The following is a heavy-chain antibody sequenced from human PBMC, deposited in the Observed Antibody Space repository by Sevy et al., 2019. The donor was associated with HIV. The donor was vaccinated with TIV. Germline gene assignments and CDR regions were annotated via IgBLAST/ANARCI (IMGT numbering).Heavy chain of an antibody. J-gene: IGHJ5*02. D-gene: IGHD1-1*01. Sequence: SETLSLTCTVSGVSVSSGSYYWSWIRQPPGKGLEWIGYIYYSGSTNYNPSLKSRVTISVDTSKNQFSLKLSSVTAADTAVYYCARGHFNWNDVGWFDPWGQGTLVTVSS. V-gene: IGHV4-61*01. CDR2: IYYSGST. CDR3: ARGHFNWNDVGWFDP. CDR1: GVSVSSGSYY.